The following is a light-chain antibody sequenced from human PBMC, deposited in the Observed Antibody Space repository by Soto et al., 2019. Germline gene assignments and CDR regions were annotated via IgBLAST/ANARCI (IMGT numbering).Light chain of an antibody. CDR2: EVS. J-gene: IGLJ2*01. Sequence: QSVLTQPASVSGSPGQSITISCTGTSSDVGGYNYVSWYQQHPGKAPKLMIYEVSNWPSGVSNRFSGSKSGNTASLTISGLQAEDEADYYCNSYTSSSTLVFGGGTKLTVL. V-gene: IGLV2-14*01. CDR3: NSYTSSSTLV. CDR1: SSDVGGYNY.